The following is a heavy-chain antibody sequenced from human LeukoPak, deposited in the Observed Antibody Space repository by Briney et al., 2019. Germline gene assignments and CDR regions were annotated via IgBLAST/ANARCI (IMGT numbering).Heavy chain of an antibody. CDR3: ARTGQYCSGGTCYSGQFDF. CDR2: ISSHGSPI. Sequence: GGSLTLSCAASGFSFSDYYMIWIRQAPGRGLEYVSYISSHGSPIHYADSVKGRFTISRDNANNSLFLQMNSLRVEDTAVYYCARTGQYCSGGTCYSGQFDFWGQGTLVTVSS. D-gene: IGHD2-15*01. J-gene: IGHJ4*02. V-gene: IGHV3-11*01. CDR1: GFSFSDYY.